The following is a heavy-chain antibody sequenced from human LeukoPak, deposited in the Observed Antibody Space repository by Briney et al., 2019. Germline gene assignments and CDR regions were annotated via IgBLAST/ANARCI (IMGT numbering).Heavy chain of an antibody. J-gene: IGHJ5*02. V-gene: IGHV1-69*04. Sequence: SVKVSCKASGDTFSDYAISWVRQAPGPGLEWMGRIIPILRLANYAQKFQGRVTITADKSTSTVYMELSSLRSEDTAVYYCARVPQGGSNPDWFDPWGQGTLVTVSS. D-gene: IGHD2-15*01. CDR2: IIPILRLA. CDR1: GDTFSDYA. CDR3: ARVPQGGSNPDWFDP.